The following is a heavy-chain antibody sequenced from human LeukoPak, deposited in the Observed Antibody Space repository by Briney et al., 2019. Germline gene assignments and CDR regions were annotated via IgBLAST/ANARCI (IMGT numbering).Heavy chain of an antibody. CDR1: GSAFSSYA. J-gene: IGHJ4*02. V-gene: IGHV3-23*01. D-gene: IGHD4-17*01. CDR3: AKADSFTVTTSFDY. Sequence: SGGSLRLSCAASGSAFSSYAMSWVRQAPGKGLEWVSAISGSGGSTYYADSVKGRFTISRDNSKNTLYLQMNSLRAEDTAVYYCAKADSFTVTTSFDYWGQGTLVTVSS. CDR2: ISGSGGST.